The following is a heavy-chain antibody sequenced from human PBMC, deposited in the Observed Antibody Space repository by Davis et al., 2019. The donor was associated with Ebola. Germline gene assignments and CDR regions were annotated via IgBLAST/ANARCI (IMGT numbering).Heavy chain of an antibody. V-gene: IGHV3-13*04. CDR1: GFTFSSYD. J-gene: IGHJ6*04. CDR2: INTAGDT. CDR3: ARARPREMVYAIRTYNYYSMDV. Sequence: GGSLRLSCAASGFTFSSYDIHWVRHPTGKGLEWVSTINTAGDTYYPESVKGRFTISRAIAKNSLYLQMNSLRAGDTAVYYCARARPREMVYAIRTYNYYSMDVWGKGTTVTVSS. D-gene: IGHD2-8*01.